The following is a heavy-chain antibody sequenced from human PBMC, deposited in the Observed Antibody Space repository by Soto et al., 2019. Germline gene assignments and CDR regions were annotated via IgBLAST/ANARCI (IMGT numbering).Heavy chain of an antibody. D-gene: IGHD3-10*01. J-gene: IGHJ5*02. Sequence: GGSLRLSCAASGFTFSSYSMNWVRQAPGKGLEWVSSISSSSSYIYYADSVKGRFTISRDNAKNSLYLQMNSLRAEDTAVYYCAKDPSGSYYINWFDPWGQGTLVTVSS. CDR1: GFTFSSYS. V-gene: IGHV3-21*04. CDR3: AKDPSGSYYINWFDP. CDR2: ISSSSSYI.